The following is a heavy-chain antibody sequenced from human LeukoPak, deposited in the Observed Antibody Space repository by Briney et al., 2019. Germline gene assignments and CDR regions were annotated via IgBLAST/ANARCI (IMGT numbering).Heavy chain of an antibody. CDR2: INPSGGST. V-gene: IGHV1-46*01. J-gene: IGHJ4*02. CDR3: ARSTRWGGYFDY. CDR1: GYTFSNHD. D-gene: IGHD4-23*01. Sequence: ASVKVSCKASGYTFSNHDIIWVRQAPGQGLEWMGIINPSGGSTSYAQKFQGRVTITADKSTSTAYMELSSLRSEDTAVYYCARSTRWGGYFDYWGQGTLVTVSS.